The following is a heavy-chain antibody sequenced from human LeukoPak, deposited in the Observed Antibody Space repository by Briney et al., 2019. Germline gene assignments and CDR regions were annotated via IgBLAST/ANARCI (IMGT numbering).Heavy chain of an antibody. Sequence: SETLSLTCAVYGGSFSGYYWSWIRQPPGKGLEWIGEINHSGSTNYNPSLKSRVTISVDTSKNQFSLKVNSVTAADTAVYYCARGVTLYYYFDLWGRGTLVTVSS. D-gene: IGHD4-23*01. V-gene: IGHV4-34*01. CDR1: GGSFSGYY. CDR3: ARGVTLYYYFDL. CDR2: INHSGST. J-gene: IGHJ2*01.